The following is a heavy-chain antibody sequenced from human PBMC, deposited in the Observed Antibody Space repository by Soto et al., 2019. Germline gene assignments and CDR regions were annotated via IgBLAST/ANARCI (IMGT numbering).Heavy chain of an antibody. V-gene: IGHV3-23*01. J-gene: IGHJ6*02. Sequence: EVQLLESGEGLVQPGGSLKLSCAASGFTFSNHAMSWVRQAPGKGLEWVSGIGGSGRNTYYADSVKGRFTISSDNSQNTLSLQMNSLRAEDTAEYYCARVLRYFDTPYGMDVWGQGTTVTVSS. CDR1: GFTFSNHA. D-gene: IGHD3-9*01. CDR2: IGGSGRNT. CDR3: ARVLRYFDTPYGMDV.